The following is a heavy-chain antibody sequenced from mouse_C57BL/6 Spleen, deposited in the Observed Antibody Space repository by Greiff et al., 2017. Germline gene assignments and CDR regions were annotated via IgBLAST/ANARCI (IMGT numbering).Heavy chain of an antibody. V-gene: IGHV14-2*01. CDR3: ARGYGSSPYAMDY. CDR1: GFNFNDYY. D-gene: IGHD1-1*01. J-gene: IGHJ4*01. CDR2: IDPDDGET. Sequence: VQLQQSGAELVKPGASVKLSCTASGFNFNDYYMPWVQQTPEQGLEWIGRIDPDDGETNYAPNFQGQVTITADTSANTAYLQLSSLTSEDTAVYYCARGYGSSPYAMDYWGQGTSVTVSS.